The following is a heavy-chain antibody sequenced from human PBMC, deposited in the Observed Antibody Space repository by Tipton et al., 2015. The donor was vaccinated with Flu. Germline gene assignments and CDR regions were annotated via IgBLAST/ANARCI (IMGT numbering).Heavy chain of an antibody. CDR1: GGSITSKNHY. Sequence: GLVKPSETLSLTCSVSGGSITSKNHYWGWIRQSPGKAMEWIGSIYYRGSTLYNLSLKSRVTVSIDTSKNQFSLRMNSVTAPDTAIYYCARRGLWDAFDIWGQGTMIIVSA. V-gene: IGHV4-39*01. J-gene: IGHJ3*02. D-gene: IGHD3-10*01. CDR2: IYYRGST. CDR3: ARRGLWDAFDI.